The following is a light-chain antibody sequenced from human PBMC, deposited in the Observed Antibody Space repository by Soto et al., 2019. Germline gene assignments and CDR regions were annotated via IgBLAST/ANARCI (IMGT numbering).Light chain of an antibody. J-gene: IGLJ3*02. Sequence: QSALTQSASVSGSPGQSITISCTGTSSDVGGYNYVSWYQQHPGKAPKLMIYDVSNRPSGVSTRYSGSKSRNTASLTISGLQAEDEADYSCSSYTSTNSWVFVGGTKLTVL. CDR3: SSYTSTNSWV. CDR1: SSDVGGYNY. V-gene: IGLV2-14*01. CDR2: DVS.